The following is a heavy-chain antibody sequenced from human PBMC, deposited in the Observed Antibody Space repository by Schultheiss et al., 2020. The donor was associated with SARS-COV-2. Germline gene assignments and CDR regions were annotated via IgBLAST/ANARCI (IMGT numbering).Heavy chain of an antibody. CDR1: GGSISSGSYY. V-gene: IGHV3-69-1*01. CDR3: ARPLGPLENAHYYGMDV. D-gene: IGHD1-1*01. J-gene: IGHJ6*02. CDR2: ISSSSTI. Sequence: ETLSLTCTVSGGSISSGSYYWGWIRQPPGKGLEWVSSISSSSTIYYADSVKGRFTISRDNAKNSLYLQMNSLRAEDTAVYYCARPLGPLENAHYYGMDVWGQGTTVTVS.